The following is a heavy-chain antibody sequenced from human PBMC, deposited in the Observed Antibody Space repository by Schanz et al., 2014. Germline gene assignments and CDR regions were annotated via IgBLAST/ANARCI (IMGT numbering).Heavy chain of an antibody. D-gene: IGHD5-12*01. CDR3: ARKVVATIGGYYDN. CDR1: GFSFSDYY. V-gene: IGHV3-11*03. J-gene: IGHJ4*02. CDR2: INTGSNYI. Sequence: GGSLRLSCAASGFSFSDYYMSWIRQAPGKGLEWISFINTGSNYINYADSVRGRFTISRDNAENTLFLQMNSLRAEDTAVYYCARKVVATIGGYYDNWGQGTLVIVSS.